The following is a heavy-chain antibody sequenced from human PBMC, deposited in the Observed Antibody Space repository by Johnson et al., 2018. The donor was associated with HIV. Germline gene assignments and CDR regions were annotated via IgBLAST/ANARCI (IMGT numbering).Heavy chain of an antibody. D-gene: IGHD1-26*01. J-gene: IGHJ3*02. CDR3: ARGYYEI. CDR1: RFTFSNYA. Sequence: QVQLVESGGGVVQPGRSLRLSCAASRFTFSNYALHWVRQAPGMGLEWVAVISHDGSNKYYADSVKGRFTIARDNSKNTLYLQMNSLRAEDTAVYFCARGYYEIWGQGTMVTVSS. V-gene: IGHV3-30-3*01. CDR2: ISHDGSNK.